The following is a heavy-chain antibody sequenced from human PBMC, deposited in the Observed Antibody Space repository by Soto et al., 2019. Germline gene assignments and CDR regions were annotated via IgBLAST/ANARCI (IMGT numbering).Heavy chain of an antibody. CDR2: ISGSGNKT. Sequence: EVQLVESGGGLVKPGGTLRLSCAASGFTFSTYAMSWVRQAPGKGLEWVSAISGSGNKTFYADSVKGRFTISRDNSKNTLHLHMSSLRVEDTAVYYCVRGVRLHFDLWGQGTLVTVSS. J-gene: IGHJ4*02. CDR1: GFTFSTYA. V-gene: IGHV3-23*04. CDR3: VRGVRLHFDL.